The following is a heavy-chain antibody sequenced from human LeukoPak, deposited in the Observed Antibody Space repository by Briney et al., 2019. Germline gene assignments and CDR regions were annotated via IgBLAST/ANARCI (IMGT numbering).Heavy chain of an antibody. Sequence: PGGSLRLSCAAPGLPSGSISWNWVGQVPGKGLEWVSYISSTSSTIYYADSVKGRFTISRDNAKNSLYLQMHSLRDGDTAVYYCATGGYFDLWGRGTLVTVSS. CDR1: GLPSGSIS. CDR2: ISSTSSTI. J-gene: IGHJ2*01. V-gene: IGHV3-48*02. CDR3: ATGGYFDL.